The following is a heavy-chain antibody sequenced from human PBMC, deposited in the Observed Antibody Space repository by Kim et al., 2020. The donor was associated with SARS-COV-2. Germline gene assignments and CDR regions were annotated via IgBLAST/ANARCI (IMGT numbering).Heavy chain of an antibody. CDR1: GGTFSSYA. Sequence: SVKVSCKASGGTFSSYAISWVRQAPGQGLEWMGGIIPIFGTANYAQKFQGRVTITADESTSTAYMELSSLRSEDTAVYYCARTFSGSYPPYYYYGMDVWGQGTTVTVSS. D-gene: IGHD1-26*01. J-gene: IGHJ6*02. CDR3: ARTFSGSYPPYYYYGMDV. V-gene: IGHV1-69*13. CDR2: IIPIFGTA.